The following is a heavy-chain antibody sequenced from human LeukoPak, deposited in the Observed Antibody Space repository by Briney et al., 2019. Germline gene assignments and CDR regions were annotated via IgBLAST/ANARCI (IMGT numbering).Heavy chain of an antibody. CDR2: IYTSGST. D-gene: IGHD3-16*01. Sequence: SETLSLTCTVSGGSISSSSYYWGWIRQPPGKGLEWIGRIYTSGSTNYNPSLKSRVTMSVDTSKNQFSLKLSSVTAADTAVYYCARPYTRWLPSYYYGMDVCGQGTTVTVSS. CDR1: GGSISSSSYY. V-gene: IGHV4-39*07. CDR3: ARPYTRWLPSYYYGMDV. J-gene: IGHJ6*02.